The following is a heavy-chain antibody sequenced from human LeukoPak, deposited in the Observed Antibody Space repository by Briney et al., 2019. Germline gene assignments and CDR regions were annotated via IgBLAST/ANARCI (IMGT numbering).Heavy chain of an antibody. V-gene: IGHV1-46*01. CDR3: VREGYCSGASCHSGAHFQH. Sequence: ASVKVSCKASGYTFTTYYMHWLRQAPGQGLEWMGIINLSGGGTTYAQKFQGRVTMTRDMSTSTVYMELSSLRSADTAVYYCVREGYCSGASCHSGAHFQHWGQGTLVTVSS. CDR2: INLSGGGT. CDR1: GYTFTTYY. J-gene: IGHJ1*01. D-gene: IGHD2-15*01.